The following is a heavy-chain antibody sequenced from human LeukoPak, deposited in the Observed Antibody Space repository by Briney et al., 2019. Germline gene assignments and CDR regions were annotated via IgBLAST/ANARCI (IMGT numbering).Heavy chain of an antibody. CDR3: VRDHDWAFDL. Sequence: GGSLRLSCADSGFSISSFPFNWVRQAPGKGLEWIAHIRREFEFISYADSVKGRFTISRDSGKKTLYLQMSSLRDEDTAVYFCVRDHDWAFDLWGQGTMVTVSS. CDR2: IRREFEFI. CDR1: GFSISSFP. J-gene: IGHJ3*01. V-gene: IGHV3-48*02. D-gene: IGHD3-9*01.